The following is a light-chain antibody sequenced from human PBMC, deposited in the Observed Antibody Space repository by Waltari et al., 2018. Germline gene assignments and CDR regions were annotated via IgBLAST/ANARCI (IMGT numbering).Light chain of an antibody. J-gene: IGKJ1*01. CDR3: QQSYSSPWT. V-gene: IGKV1-39*01. CDR1: HSISDY. CDR2: TAS. Sequence: IQMTQSPPALSASVGDRVAITCRASHSISDYLHWYQQKPGKAPRVLIYTASSLQRGVPTRFSGSGSGTEFTLTISTLQPEDAATYYCQQSYSSPWTFGQGTKVEIK.